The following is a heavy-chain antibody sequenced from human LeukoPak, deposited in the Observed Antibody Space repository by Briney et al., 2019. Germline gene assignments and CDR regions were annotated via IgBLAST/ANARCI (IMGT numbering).Heavy chain of an antibody. CDR3: ASRPPRGSTWYYFDY. CDR1: GFTFSSYW. Sequence: GGSLRLSCAASGFTFSSYWMSWVRQAPGKGLEWVANIKQDGSEKNYVDSVKGRFTISRDNAKNSLYLQMNSLRADDTAVYYCASRPPRGSTWYYFDYWGQGTLVTVSS. J-gene: IGHJ4*02. V-gene: IGHV3-7*01. CDR2: IKQDGSEK. D-gene: IGHD6-13*01.